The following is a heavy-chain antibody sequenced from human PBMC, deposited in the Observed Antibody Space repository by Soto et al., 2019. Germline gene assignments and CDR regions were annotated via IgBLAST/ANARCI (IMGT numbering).Heavy chain of an antibody. CDR1: GYTFSRYY. D-gene: IGHD2-8*01. Sequence: QVQLVQSGAEVKKPGASVKVSCRTSGYTFSRYYMHWVRQAPGQGLEWMGIINPSSGSPNYAQKFRGRLTVTRDKSTSTGYMELNGLTSEDTAMYYCARGVVVKVYEMGGPDYWGQGTLVTVSS. CDR2: INPSSGSP. J-gene: IGHJ4*02. V-gene: IGHV1-46*01. CDR3: ARGVVVKVYEMGGPDY.